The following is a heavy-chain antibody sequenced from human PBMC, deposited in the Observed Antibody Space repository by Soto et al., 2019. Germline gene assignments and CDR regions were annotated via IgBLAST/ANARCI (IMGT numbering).Heavy chain of an antibody. V-gene: IGHV1-3*01. Sequence: ASVKVSCKASGYTFTSYAMHWVRQAPGQRLEWMGWINAGNGNTKYSQKFQGRVTITRDTSASTAYMELSSLRSEDTAVYYCARVGDYYDSSVESGAFDIWGQGTMVTVSS. J-gene: IGHJ3*02. CDR3: ARVGDYYDSSVESGAFDI. D-gene: IGHD3-22*01. CDR1: GYTFTSYA. CDR2: INAGNGNT.